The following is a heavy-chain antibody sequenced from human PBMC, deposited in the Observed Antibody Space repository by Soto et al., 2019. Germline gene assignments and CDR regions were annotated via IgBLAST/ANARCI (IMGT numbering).Heavy chain of an antibody. J-gene: IGHJ3*02. CDR2: IIPIFGTA. Sequence: QVQLVQSGAEVKKPGSSVKVSCKASGGTFSSYAISWVRRAPGQGLEWMGGIIPIFGTANYAQKFQGRVTITADESTSTAYMELSSLRSEDTAVYYCARDQAGYSYGYDAFDIWGQGTMVTVSS. CDR3: ARDQAGYSYGYDAFDI. CDR1: GGTFSSYA. D-gene: IGHD5-18*01. V-gene: IGHV1-69*01.